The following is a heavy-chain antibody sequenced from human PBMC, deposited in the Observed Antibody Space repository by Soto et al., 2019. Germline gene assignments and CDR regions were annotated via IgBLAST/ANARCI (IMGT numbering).Heavy chain of an antibody. Sequence: GGSLRLSCTASGFTFGDYAMSWFRQAPGKGLEWVGFIRSKAYGGTTEYAASVKGRFTISRDDSKSIAYLQMNSLKTEDTAVYYCTPRGSLTEDYYYYYMDVWGKGTTVTVSS. CDR1: GFTFGDYA. D-gene: IGHD3-16*01. J-gene: IGHJ6*03. CDR2: IRSKAYGGTT. V-gene: IGHV3-49*03. CDR3: TPRGSLTEDYYYYYMDV.